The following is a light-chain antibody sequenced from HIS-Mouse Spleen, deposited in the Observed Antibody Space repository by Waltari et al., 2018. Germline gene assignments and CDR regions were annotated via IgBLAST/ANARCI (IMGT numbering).Light chain of an antibody. J-gene: IGLJ2*01. V-gene: IGLV3-10*01. CDR1: ALPKKY. CDR2: EDS. CDR3: YSTDSSGNHRV. Sequence: VSPGQTARITCSGDALPKKYAYWYQQKSGQAPVLVIYEDSKRPSGIPERSSGSSSGTMATLTISGAQVEDEADYYCYSTDSSGNHRVFGGGTKLTVL.